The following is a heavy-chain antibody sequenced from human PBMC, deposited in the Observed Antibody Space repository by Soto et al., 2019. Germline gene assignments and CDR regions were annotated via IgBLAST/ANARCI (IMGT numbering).Heavy chain of an antibody. CDR3: ARDPQTMVRGVSTDY. Sequence: PSETLSLTCTVSGGSISSGDYYWSWIRQPPGKGLEWIGYIYYSGSTYYNPSLKSRVTISVDTSKNQFSLKLGSVTAADTAVYYCARDPQTMVRGVSTDYWGQGTRVTVSS. CDR1: GGSISSGDYY. CDR2: IYYSGST. J-gene: IGHJ4*02. V-gene: IGHV4-30-4*01. D-gene: IGHD3-10*01.